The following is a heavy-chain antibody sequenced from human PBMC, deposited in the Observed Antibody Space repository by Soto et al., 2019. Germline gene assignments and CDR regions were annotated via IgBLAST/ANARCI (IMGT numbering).Heavy chain of an antibody. CDR3: AAGGSGYYAN. J-gene: IGHJ4*02. V-gene: IGHV3-74*01. D-gene: IGHD3-22*01. Sequence: EVQLVESGGDLVQPGGSLRLSCAASGFTFSTYWMHWVRQAPGKGLLWVSRIKTDGTYATYADSVKGRFTSSRDNAKNTLYLQMNSLRVVDAAVYYCAAGGSGYYANWGEGTLVTVSS. CDR2: IKTDGTYA. CDR1: GFTFSTYW.